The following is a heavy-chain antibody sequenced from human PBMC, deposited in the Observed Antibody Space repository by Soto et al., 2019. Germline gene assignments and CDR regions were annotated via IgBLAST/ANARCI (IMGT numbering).Heavy chain of an antibody. D-gene: IGHD2-15*01. CDR3: AREGRGSYFDY. V-gene: IGHV3-21*01. Sequence: PGGSLRLSCAASRFKFSDYSINWVRQAPGKGLEWVSSISPRSAYIYYADSVKGRFTISRDNAKNSLYLQMNSLRAEDTAVYYCAREGRGSYFDYWGQGTLVTVSS. J-gene: IGHJ4*02. CDR2: ISPRSAYI. CDR1: RFKFSDYS.